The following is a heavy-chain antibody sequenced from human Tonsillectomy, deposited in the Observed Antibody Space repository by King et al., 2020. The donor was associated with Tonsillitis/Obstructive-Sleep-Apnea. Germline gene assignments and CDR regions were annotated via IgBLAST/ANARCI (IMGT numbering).Heavy chain of an antibody. CDR1: GGSISSSSYY. D-gene: IGHD3-22*01. J-gene: IGHJ4*02. CDR2: IYYSGST. Sequence: QLQESGPGLVKPSETLSLTCTVSGGSISSSSYYWGWIRQPPGKGLEWIGSIYYSGSTYYNPSLKSRVTISVDTSKNQLSLKLNSVTAADTAVYYCARHRYYYDSSGYSFDYWGQGTLVTVSS. CDR3: ARHRYYYDSSGYSFDY. V-gene: IGHV4-39*01.